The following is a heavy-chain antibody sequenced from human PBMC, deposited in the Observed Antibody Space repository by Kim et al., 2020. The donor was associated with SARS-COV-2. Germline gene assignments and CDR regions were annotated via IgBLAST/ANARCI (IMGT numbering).Heavy chain of an antibody. D-gene: IGHD6-13*01. V-gene: IGHV4-59*09. CDR3: ARGSSWLPFDP. Sequence: THNPSLKSRVTISVDTSKNQFSLKLSSGTAADTAVYYWARGSSWLPFDPWGQGTLVSVSS. J-gene: IGHJ5*02.